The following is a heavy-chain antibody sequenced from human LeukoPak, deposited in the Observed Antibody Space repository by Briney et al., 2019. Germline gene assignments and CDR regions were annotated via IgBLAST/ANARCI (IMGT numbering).Heavy chain of an antibody. D-gene: IGHD3-22*01. Sequence: PGGSLRLSCAASGFTFSSCDMHWVRQATGKGLEWVSAIGTAGDTYYPGSVKGRFTISRENAKNSLYLQMNSLRAGDTAVYYCARGSYYYDSSGYYRFDPWGQGTLVTVSS. J-gene: IGHJ5*02. CDR1: GFTFSSCD. CDR3: ARGSYYYDSSGYYRFDP. CDR2: IGTAGDT. V-gene: IGHV3-13*04.